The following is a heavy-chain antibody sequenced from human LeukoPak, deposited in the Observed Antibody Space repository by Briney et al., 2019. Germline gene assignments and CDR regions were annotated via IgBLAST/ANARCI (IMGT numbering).Heavy chain of an antibody. CDR1: GYSFTSYW. CDR2: IYPGDSDN. J-gene: IGHJ4*02. CDR3: ARIATPHSYNLYYFDY. Sequence: GESLKISCKGSGYSFTSYWVGWVRQMPGKGLEWMGVIYPGDSDNRYSPSFESQVAISADKSISTAYLQWSSLKASDTAMYYCARIATPHSYNLYYFDYWGQGTQVTVSS. V-gene: IGHV5-51*01. D-gene: IGHD1-14*01.